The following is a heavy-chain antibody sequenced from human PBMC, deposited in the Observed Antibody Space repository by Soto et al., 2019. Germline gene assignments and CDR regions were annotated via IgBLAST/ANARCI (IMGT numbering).Heavy chain of an antibody. CDR2: ISGSGGST. CDR3: AKVGVVESGGNRYCSGGSCLDGFSFDY. CDR1: GFTFSSYA. V-gene: IGHV3-23*01. J-gene: IGHJ4*02. D-gene: IGHD2-15*01. Sequence: GGSLRLSCAASGFTFSSYAMSWVRQAPGKGLEWVSAISGSGGSTYYADSVKGRFTISRDNSKNTLYLQMNSLRAEDTAVYYCAKVGVVESGGNRYCSGGSCLDGFSFDYWGQGTLVTVSS.